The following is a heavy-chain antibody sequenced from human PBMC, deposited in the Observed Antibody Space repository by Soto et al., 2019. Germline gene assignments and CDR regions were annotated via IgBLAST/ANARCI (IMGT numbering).Heavy chain of an antibody. CDR2: ISGSGGST. J-gene: IGHJ6*02. CDR1: GFTFSSYA. V-gene: IGHV3-23*01. D-gene: IGHD3-22*01. Sequence: GGSLRLSCAASGFTFSSYAMSWVRQAPGKGLEWVSAISGSGGSTYYADSVKGRFTISRDNSKNTLYLQMNSLRAEDTAVYYCAKDSIFRRIVVVIDMDVWGQGTTVTVSS. CDR3: AKDSIFRRIVVVIDMDV.